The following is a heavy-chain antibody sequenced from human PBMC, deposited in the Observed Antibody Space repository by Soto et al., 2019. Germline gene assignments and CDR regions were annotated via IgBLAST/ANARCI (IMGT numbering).Heavy chain of an antibody. CDR1: GGSISSGGYY. CDR2: IYYSGST. D-gene: IGHD3-10*01. CDR3: ARARGRANLPLDY. Sequence: SETLSLTCAVYGGSISSGGYYWRWIRQHPGKGLEWIGYIYYSGSTYYNPSLKSRVTISVDTSKNQFSLKLSSVTAADTAVYYCARARGRANLPLDYWGQGTLVTVSS. J-gene: IGHJ4*02. V-gene: IGHV4-31*11.